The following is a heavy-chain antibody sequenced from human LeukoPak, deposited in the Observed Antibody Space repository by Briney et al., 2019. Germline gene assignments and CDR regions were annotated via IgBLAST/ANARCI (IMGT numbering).Heavy chain of an antibody. D-gene: IGHD4-11*01. CDR2: IYPGDSDT. CDR3: AKMWTVTTGFDY. J-gene: IGHJ4*02. V-gene: IGHV5-51*01. CDR1: GYSFSTYW. Sequence: GESLKXSFKGSGYSFSTYWIGWVRQMPGKGLEWMGIIYPGDSDTRYSPSFQGQVAISADKSISTAYLQWSSLKASDTAMYYCAKMWTVTTGFDYWGQGTLVTVSS.